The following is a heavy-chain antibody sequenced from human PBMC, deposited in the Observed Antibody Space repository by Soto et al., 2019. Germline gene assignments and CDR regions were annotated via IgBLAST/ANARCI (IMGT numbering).Heavy chain of an antibody. J-gene: IGHJ6*02. CDR3: ARGGLDYYGVDV. Sequence: PGGSLRLSCAASGFTFSKYWMHWGRQAPWKGLVWVSRINTDGSNTRYADSMKGRFTISRDNAKNTLSLQMNSLRAEDTAVYYCARGGLDYYGVDVWSQGTTVTVSS. D-gene: IGHD3-16*01. CDR2: INTDGSNT. V-gene: IGHV3-74*01. CDR1: GFTFSKYW.